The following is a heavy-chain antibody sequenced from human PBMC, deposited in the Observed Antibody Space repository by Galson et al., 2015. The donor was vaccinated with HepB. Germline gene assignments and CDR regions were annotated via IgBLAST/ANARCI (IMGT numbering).Heavy chain of an antibody. J-gene: IGHJ5*02. CDR3: AREKEESYGFDP. CDR2: IKKYGSEK. D-gene: IGHD4-17*01. Sequence: SLRLSCAASGFTISSYWMSWVRQAPGKGLEWVANIKKYGSEKYYVDSVKGRFTISRDNAKNSLYLQMNSLGAEDTAVYYCAREKEESYGFDPWGQGTLVTVSS. CDR1: GFTISSYW. V-gene: IGHV3-7*01.